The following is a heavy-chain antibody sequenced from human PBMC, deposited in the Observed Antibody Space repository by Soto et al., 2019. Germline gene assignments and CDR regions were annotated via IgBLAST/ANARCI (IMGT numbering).Heavy chain of an antibody. D-gene: IGHD3-10*01. CDR2: IYYSGST. V-gene: IGHV4-31*03. CDR3: ARDTNYYGLNYFDY. CDR1: GGSISNGGYY. J-gene: IGHJ4*02. Sequence: SETLSLTCTVSGGSISNGGYYWSWIRQHPGKGLEWIGNIYYSGSTYYNPSLRSRINTSVDTSKNQFSLKLNSVTAADTAVYYCARDTNYYGLNYFDYWGQGTLVT.